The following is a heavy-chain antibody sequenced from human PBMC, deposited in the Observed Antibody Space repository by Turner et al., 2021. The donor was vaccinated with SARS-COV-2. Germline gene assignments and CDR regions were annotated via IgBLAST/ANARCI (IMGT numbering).Heavy chain of an antibody. J-gene: IGHJ6*02. CDR3: ATHYDIVNPYYAPRGYSGMDV. D-gene: IGHD3-9*01. Sequence: QVQLVQSGAEVKKPGASVKVSCKVSGYTLTELSMHWVRQAPGKGLEWMGGFDPEDGKTIYAQNLQGRVTMTEETSTDTAYMELRSLRSEDTAVYYCATHYDIVNPYYAPRGYSGMDVWGQGTAVTVSS. CDR2: FDPEDGKT. CDR1: GYTLTELS. V-gene: IGHV1-24*01.